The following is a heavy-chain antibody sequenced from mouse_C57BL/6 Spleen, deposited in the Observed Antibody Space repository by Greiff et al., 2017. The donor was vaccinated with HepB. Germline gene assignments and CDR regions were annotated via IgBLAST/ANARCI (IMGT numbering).Heavy chain of an antibody. CDR2: IYPGNSDT. CDR1: GYTFTSYW. CDR3: TRKVYYGRGDYYAMDY. Sequence: VQLQQSGTVLARPGASVKMSCKTSGYTFTSYWMHWVKQRPGQGLEWIGAIYPGNSDTSYNQKFKGKAKLTAVTSASTAYMELSSLTNEDSAVYYCTRKVYYGRGDYYAMDYWGQGTSVTVSS. D-gene: IGHD1-1*01. V-gene: IGHV1-5*01. J-gene: IGHJ4*01.